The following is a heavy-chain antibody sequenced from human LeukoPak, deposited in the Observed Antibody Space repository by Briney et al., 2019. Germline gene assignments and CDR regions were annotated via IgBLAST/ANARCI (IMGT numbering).Heavy chain of an antibody. CDR2: IKQDGSEK. D-gene: IGHD2-15*01. CDR1: GFTFSSYW. V-gene: IGHV3-7*01. J-gene: IGHJ6*03. CDR3: ARLVVTVVGVRAYYYYYYMDV. Sequence: PGGSLRLSCAASGFTFSSYWMSWVRQAPGKGLEWVANIKQDGSEKYYVDSVKGRFTISRDYAKNSLYLQMNSLRAEDPAVYYCARLVVTVVGVRAYYYYYYMDVWGKGTTVTVSS.